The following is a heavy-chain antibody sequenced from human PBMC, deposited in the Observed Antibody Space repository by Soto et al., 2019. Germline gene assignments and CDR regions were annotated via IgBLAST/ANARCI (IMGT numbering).Heavy chain of an antibody. Sequence: SVKVSCKASGGTFSSYAISWVEQAPGQGLEWMGGIIPIFGTENYAQKFQGRVTITADEATSTAYMELSRLRSEDTAVYYCARLRKNYDSSGYYYFDYWGQGTLVTVSS. CDR3: ARLRKNYDSSGYYYFDY. D-gene: IGHD3-22*01. CDR2: IIPIFGTE. CDR1: GGTFSSYA. V-gene: IGHV1-69*13. J-gene: IGHJ4*02.